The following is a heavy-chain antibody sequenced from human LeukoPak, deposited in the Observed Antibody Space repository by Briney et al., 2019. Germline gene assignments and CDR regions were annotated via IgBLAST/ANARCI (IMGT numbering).Heavy chain of an antibody. CDR2: IKEDGTET. D-gene: IGHD5-24*01. CDR1: GFMFSSNW. CDR3: AKEGRSLQTY. J-gene: IGHJ4*02. V-gene: IGHV3-7*03. Sequence: GGSLRLSCAASGFMFSSNWMSWVRLAPGKGLEWVANIKEDGTETYYVDSVKGRFTISRDNAKNSLYLQMNSLRVEDTAVYYCAKEGRSLQTYWGQGTKVTVSS.